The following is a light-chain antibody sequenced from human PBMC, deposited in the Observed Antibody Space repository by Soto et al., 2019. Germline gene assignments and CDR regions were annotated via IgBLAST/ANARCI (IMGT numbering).Light chain of an antibody. Sequence: QTASVSGSPVQSITISCTGTSSDVVAYNFVSWYQHHPGRAPKVIIYEVTIRPSGVSNRSSGSKSGNTASLTISGLQAEDEADYYCSSYTTSALSVFGSGT. V-gene: IGLV2-14*01. CDR2: EVT. J-gene: IGLJ1*01. CDR1: SSDVVAYNF. CDR3: SSYTTSALSV.